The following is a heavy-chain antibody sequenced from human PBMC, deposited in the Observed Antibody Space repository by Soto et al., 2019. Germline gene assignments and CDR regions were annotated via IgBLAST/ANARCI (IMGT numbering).Heavy chain of an antibody. J-gene: IGHJ4*02. CDR2: INPSGGST. Sequence: ASVEVSCKASGDTFTSYYMHWVRQAPGQGLEWMGIINPSGGSTSYAQKFQGRVTMTRDTSTSTVYMELSSLRSEDTAVYYCARSPLKSVGDYWGQGTLVTVSS. CDR3: ARSPLKSVGDY. V-gene: IGHV1-46*01. CDR1: GDTFTSYY.